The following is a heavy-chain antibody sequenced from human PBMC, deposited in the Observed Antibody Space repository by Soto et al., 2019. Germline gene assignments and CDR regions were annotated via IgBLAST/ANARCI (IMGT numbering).Heavy chain of an antibody. CDR2: INPNSGGT. J-gene: IGHJ6*02. CDR1: GYTFTGYY. Sequence: QVQLVQSGAEVKKPGASVKVSCKASGYTFTGYYMHWVRQAPGQGLEWMGWINPNSGGTNYAQKFQGWVTMTRDTSISTAYMELSRLRSDDTAVYYCARSSIADPYYYYGIDVWGQGTTVTVSS. D-gene: IGHD6-6*01. V-gene: IGHV1-2*04. CDR3: ARSSIADPYYYYGIDV.